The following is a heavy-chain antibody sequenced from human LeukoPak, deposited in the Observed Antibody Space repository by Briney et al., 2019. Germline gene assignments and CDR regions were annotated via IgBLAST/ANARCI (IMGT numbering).Heavy chain of an antibody. J-gene: IGHJ4*02. Sequence: GGSLRLSCAASGFTFNSYWMHWVRQAPGKGLVWVSLFKTDGSTTRYADSVKGRFTISRDNAKNTLYLQMNSLRAEDTAVYYRARSTSQGFDYWGQGTPVIVSS. CDR2: FKTDGSTT. CDR1: GFTFNSYW. CDR3: ARSTSQGFDY. V-gene: IGHV3-74*01.